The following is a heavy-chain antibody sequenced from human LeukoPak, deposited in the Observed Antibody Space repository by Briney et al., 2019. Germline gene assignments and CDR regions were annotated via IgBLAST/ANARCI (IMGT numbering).Heavy chain of an antibody. CDR3: ARDSSSWYGGWFDP. Sequence: KPSETLSLTCAVYGGSFSGYYWSWIRQPPGKGLEWIGEINHSGSTNYNPSLKSRVTISVDTSKNQFSLKLSSVTAADTAVYYCARDSSSWYGGWFDPWGQGTLVTVSS. CDR1: GGSFSGYY. D-gene: IGHD6-13*01. V-gene: IGHV4-34*01. CDR2: INHSGST. J-gene: IGHJ5*02.